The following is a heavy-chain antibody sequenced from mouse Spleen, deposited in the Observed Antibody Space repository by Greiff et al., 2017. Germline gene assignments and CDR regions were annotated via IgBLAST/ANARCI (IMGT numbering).Heavy chain of an antibody. CDR3: ARNQYDGYYAGYFDV. J-gene: IGHJ1*01. CDR2: IWSDGST. D-gene: IGHD2-3*01. V-gene: IGHV2-4-1*01. CDR1: GFSLTNYA. Sequence: VKVVESGPGLVAPSQSLSITCTVSGFSLTNYAVHWVRQSPGKGLEWLGVIWSDGSTDYNAAFISRLSISKDNSKSQVFFKMNSLQADDTAIYYCARNQYDGYYAGYFDVWGAGTTVTVSS.